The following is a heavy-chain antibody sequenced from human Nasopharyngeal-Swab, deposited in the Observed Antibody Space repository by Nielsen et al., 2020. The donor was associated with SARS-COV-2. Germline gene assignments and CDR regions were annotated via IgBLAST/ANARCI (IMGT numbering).Heavy chain of an antibody. CDR2: ISAYNGRT. CDR3: ARDPRGPDY. D-gene: IGHD6-25*01. Sequence: SVNVSCQASVYTFTSYGIICVRQAPGHGPELKGWISAYNGRTYYAQKFQGRVTMTTDTSTSTAYMDLRSLRSDDTAVYYCARDPRGPDYWGQGTLVTVSS. V-gene: IGHV1-18*01. J-gene: IGHJ4*02. CDR1: VYTFTSYG.